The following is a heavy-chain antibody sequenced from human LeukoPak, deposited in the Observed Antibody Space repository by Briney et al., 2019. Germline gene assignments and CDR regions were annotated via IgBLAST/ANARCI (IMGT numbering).Heavy chain of an antibody. D-gene: IGHD3-10*01. CDR2: IKSKTYGGTT. Sequence: GGSLRLSCTASGFTFGDYAMSWSRQAPGRGLEWVGFIKSKTYGGTTEYAASVKGRFTISRDDSKSIAYLQMNSLKTEDTAVYYCTRGVTDYWGRGTLVTVSS. CDR3: TRGVTDY. CDR1: GFTFGDYA. V-gene: IGHV3-49*03. J-gene: IGHJ4*02.